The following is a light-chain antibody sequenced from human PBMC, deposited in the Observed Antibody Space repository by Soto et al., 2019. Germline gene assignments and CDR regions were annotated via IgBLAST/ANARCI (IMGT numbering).Light chain of an antibody. V-gene: IGKV3-20*01. CDR1: QSVSSSY. Sequence: EIVLTQSPGTLSLSPGERATLSCRASQSVSSSYLAWYQQKPGHAPRLLIYGASSRATGIPDRFSGSGSGTDFTLTISRLEPEDFVVYYCQQYGSSPRTFGQGTKVEIK. CDR3: QQYGSSPRT. CDR2: GAS. J-gene: IGKJ1*01.